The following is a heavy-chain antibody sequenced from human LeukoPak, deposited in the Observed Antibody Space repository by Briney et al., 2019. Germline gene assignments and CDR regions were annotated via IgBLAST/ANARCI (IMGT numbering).Heavy chain of an antibody. Sequence: GESLKISCKGSGYSFSSYWIGWVRQMPGKGLEGMGIIYPGDSDTRYSPSFQGQVTISADKSISTAYLQWSSLTASDTAIYYCARQGGSYANRDFDYWGQGTLVTVSS. CDR1: GYSFSSYW. CDR2: IYPGDSDT. D-gene: IGHD1-26*01. CDR3: ARQGGSYANRDFDY. J-gene: IGHJ4*02. V-gene: IGHV5-51*01.